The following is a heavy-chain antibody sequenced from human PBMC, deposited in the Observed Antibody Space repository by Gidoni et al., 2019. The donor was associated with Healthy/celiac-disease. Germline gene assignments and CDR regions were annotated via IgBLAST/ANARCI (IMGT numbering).Heavy chain of an antibody. D-gene: IGHD3-10*01. J-gene: IGHJ6*02. CDR2: INHSGST. V-gene: IGHV4-34*01. CDR3: ARGRGVTPPLYYYYYGMDV. CDR1: GGSFSGYY. Sequence: QVQLQQWGAGLLKPSETLSLTCAVYGGSFSGYYWSWIRQPPGKGLEWIGEINHSGSTNYNPSLKSRVTISVDTSKNQFSLKLSSVTAADTAVYYCARGRGVTPPLYYYYYGMDVWGQGTTVTVSS.